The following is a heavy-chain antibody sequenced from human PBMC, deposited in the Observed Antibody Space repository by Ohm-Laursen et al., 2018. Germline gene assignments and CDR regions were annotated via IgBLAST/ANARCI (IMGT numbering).Heavy chain of an antibody. D-gene: IGHD4-23*01. J-gene: IGHJ6*02. Sequence: GTLSLTCTVSGGSISSYYWSWIRQPPGKGLEWIGYIYYSGSTNYNPSLKSRVTISVDTSKNQFSLKLSSVTAADTAVYYCARDPSLYGGNSGYYYYGMDVWGQGTTVTVSS. CDR2: IYYSGST. CDR1: GGSISSYY. V-gene: IGHV4-59*12. CDR3: ARDPSLYGGNSGYYYYGMDV.